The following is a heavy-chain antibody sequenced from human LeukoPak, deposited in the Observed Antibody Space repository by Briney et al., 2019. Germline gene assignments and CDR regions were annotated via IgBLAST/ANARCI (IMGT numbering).Heavy chain of an antibody. Sequence: SETLSLTCAVYGGSFSGYYWSWIRQPPGRGLEWIGEINHSGSTNYNPSLKSRVTISVDTSKNQFSLKLSSVTAADTAVYYCARRRRIVGATPGAFDIWGQGTMVTVSS. V-gene: IGHV4-34*01. D-gene: IGHD1-26*01. J-gene: IGHJ3*02. CDR1: GGSFSGYY. CDR3: ARRRRIVGATPGAFDI. CDR2: INHSGST.